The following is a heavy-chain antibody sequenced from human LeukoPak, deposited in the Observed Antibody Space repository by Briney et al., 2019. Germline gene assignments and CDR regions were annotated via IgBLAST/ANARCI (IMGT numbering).Heavy chain of an antibody. CDR3: ARSQEGSGSYDL. V-gene: IGHV3-53*04. CDR1: GFTFSSYE. CDR2: IYSGGST. Sequence: GGSLRLSCAASGFTFSSYEMNWVRQAPGKGLEWVSVIYSGGSTYYADSVKGRFTISRHNSKNTLYLQMNSLRAEDTAVYYCARSQEGSGSYDLWGQGTLVTVSS. J-gene: IGHJ4*02. D-gene: IGHD3-10*01.